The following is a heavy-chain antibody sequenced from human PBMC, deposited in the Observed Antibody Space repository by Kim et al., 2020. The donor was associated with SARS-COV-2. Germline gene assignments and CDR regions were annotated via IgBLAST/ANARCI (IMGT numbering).Heavy chain of an antibody. D-gene: IGHD6-13*01. CDR2: ISYDGSNK. CDR1: GFTFSSYG. Sequence: GGSLRLSCAASGFTFSSYGMHWVRQAPGKGLEWVAVISYDGSNKYYADSVKGRFTISRDNSKNTLYLQMNSLRAEDTAVYYCARDGGGYSSSWWGSSVGTYYYYYYGMDVWGQGTTVTVSS. J-gene: IGHJ6*02. V-gene: IGHV3-33*05. CDR3: ARDGGGYSSSWWGSSVGTYYYYYYGMDV.